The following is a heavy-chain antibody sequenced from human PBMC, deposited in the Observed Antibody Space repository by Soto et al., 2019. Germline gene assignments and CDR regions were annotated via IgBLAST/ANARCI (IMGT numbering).Heavy chain of an antibody. CDR3: ARDETYYYDSSGYSVY. J-gene: IGHJ4*02. V-gene: IGHV1-3*01. CDR2: INAGNGNT. D-gene: IGHD3-22*01. Sequence: GASVKVSCKASGYTFTSYAMHWVRQAPGLRLEWMGWINAGNGNTKYSQKFQGRVTITRDTSASTAYMELSSLRSEDTAVYYCARDETYYYDSSGYSVYWGQGTLVTVSS. CDR1: GYTFTSYA.